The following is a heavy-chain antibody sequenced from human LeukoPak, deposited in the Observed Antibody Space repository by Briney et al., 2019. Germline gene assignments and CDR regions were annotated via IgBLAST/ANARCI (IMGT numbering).Heavy chain of an antibody. D-gene: IGHD3-9*01. J-gene: IGHJ5*02. CDR3: ARQIDPWAPFDP. CDR2: INHSGGT. Sequence: SETLSLTCAVYGGSFSGYYWSWIRQPPGKGLEWIGEINHSGGTNYNPSLKSRVTVSVDTSKNQFSLRLSSVTAADTAVYYCARQIDPWAPFDPWGQGTLVTVSS. CDR1: GGSFSGYY. V-gene: IGHV4-34*01.